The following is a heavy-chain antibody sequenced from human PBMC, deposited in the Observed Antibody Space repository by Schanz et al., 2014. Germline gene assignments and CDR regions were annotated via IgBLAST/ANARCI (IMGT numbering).Heavy chain of an antibody. V-gene: IGHV3-23*04. CDR3: ARESSNDIVLVPGAVFDH. J-gene: IGHJ4*02. CDR1: TFTFSSDW. Sequence: EVQLAESGGGLVQPGGSLRLSCAASTFTFSSDWMSWVRQAPGKGLEWVSVISGSGGNTYYADSVRGRFTMSRDNSKNTLYLQMNSLRPGDTAVYYCARESSNDIVLVPGAVFDHWGQGILVTVSS. CDR2: ISGSGGNT. D-gene: IGHD2-2*01.